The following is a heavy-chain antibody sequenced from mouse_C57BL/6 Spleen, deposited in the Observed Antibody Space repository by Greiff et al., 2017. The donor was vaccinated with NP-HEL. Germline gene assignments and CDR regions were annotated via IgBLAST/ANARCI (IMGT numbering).Heavy chain of an antibody. CDR3: ASFHDYGTGKDY. J-gene: IGHJ2*01. CDR1: GYTFTSYW. V-gene: IGHV1-50*01. Sequence: QVQLQQPGAELVKPGASVKLSCKASGYTFTSYWMQWVKQRPGQGLEWIGEIYPTDSYTNYNQKFKGKATLTVDTSSSTAYMQLSSLTSEDSAVYYCASFHDYGTGKDYWGQGTTLTVSS. D-gene: IGHD1-1*01. CDR2: IYPTDSYT.